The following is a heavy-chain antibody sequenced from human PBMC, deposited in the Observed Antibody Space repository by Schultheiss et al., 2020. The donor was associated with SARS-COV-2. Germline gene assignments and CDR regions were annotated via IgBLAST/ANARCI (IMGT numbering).Heavy chain of an antibody. CDR2: INPNSGGT. Sequence: ASVKVSCEASGYTFTTYGFSWVRQAPGQGLEWMGWINPNSGGTNYAQKFQGWVTMTRSTSTSTAYMELSSLRSEDTAVYYCARAADYSDSSAYLHPSDYWGQGTLVTVSS. J-gene: IGHJ4*02. D-gene: IGHD3-22*01. V-gene: IGHV1-8*01. CDR3: ARAADYSDSSAYLHPSDY. CDR1: GYTFTTYG.